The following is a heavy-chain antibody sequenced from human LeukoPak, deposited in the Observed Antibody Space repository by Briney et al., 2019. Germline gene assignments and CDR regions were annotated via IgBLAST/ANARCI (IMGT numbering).Heavy chain of an antibody. D-gene: IGHD3-3*01. J-gene: IGHJ6*03. CDR1: GGTFSSYA. Sequence: SVKVSCKASGGTFSSYAISWVRQAPGQGLEWMGGIIPIFGTANYAQKFQGRVTITTDESTSTAYMELSSLRSEDTAVYYCARALGVVKDHYYYMDVWGKGTTVTVSS. V-gene: IGHV1-69*05. CDR2: IIPIFGTA. CDR3: ARALGVVKDHYYYMDV.